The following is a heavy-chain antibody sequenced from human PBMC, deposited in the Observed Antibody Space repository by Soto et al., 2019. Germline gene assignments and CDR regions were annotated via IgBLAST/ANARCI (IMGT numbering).Heavy chain of an antibody. CDR2: ISGSGGST. D-gene: IGHD3-22*01. Sequence: GGSLRLSCAASGFTFSSYAMSWVRQAPGKGLEWVSAISGSGGSTYYADSVKGRFTISRDNSKNTLYLQMNSLRAEDTAVYYCAKAVGQEVYYDSSGYFDYWGQGTLVTVSS. V-gene: IGHV3-23*01. CDR3: AKAVGQEVYYDSSGYFDY. CDR1: GFTFSSYA. J-gene: IGHJ4*02.